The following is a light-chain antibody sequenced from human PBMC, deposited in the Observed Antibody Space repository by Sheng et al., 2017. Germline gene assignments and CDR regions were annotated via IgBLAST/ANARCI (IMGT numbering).Light chain of an antibody. CDR2: ATS. CDR1: QGISGW. CDR3: QQLKSYPLT. V-gene: IGKV1D-16*01. J-gene: IGKJ4*01. Sequence: DIQLTQSPSSLSASVGDRVTITCRASQGISGWLAWYQQKPDKAPKSLIYATSILQSGVPSRFSGSGSGTDFTLTVSSLQPEDFATYYCQQLKSYPLTFGGGPKVEI.